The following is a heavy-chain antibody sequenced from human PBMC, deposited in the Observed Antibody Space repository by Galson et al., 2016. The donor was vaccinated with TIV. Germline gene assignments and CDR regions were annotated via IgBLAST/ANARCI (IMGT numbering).Heavy chain of an antibody. J-gene: IGHJ3*02. CDR2: IHHSGHT. Sequence: ETLSLTCTVSGGSISSYYWSWIRQPPGKELEWIRFIHHSGHTHHNPSLKSRVTISLDTSKNQFSLTLTSVTAADTALFYCARVRRGNVGVVDATDAFDIWDQGTMVTVSS. V-gene: IGHV4-59*12. D-gene: IGHD2-15*01. CDR1: GGSISSYY. CDR3: ARVRRGNVGVVDATDAFDI.